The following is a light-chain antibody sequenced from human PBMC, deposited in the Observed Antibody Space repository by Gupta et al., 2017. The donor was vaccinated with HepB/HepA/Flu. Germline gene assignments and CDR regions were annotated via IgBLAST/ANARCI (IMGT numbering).Light chain of an antibody. Sequence: QLTQSPSFLSASVGDRVTITCRASQSSSSYLNWYQQKPGKAPKLLIYAASSLQSGVPSRISGSGSGTDFTLTISSLQPEDFATYYCQQSYSTPTWTFGQGTKVEIK. V-gene: IGKV1-39*01. CDR2: AAS. CDR1: QSSSSY. CDR3: QQSYSTPTWT. J-gene: IGKJ1*01.